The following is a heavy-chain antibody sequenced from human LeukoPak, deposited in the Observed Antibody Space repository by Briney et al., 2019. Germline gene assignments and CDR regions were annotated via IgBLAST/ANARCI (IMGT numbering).Heavy chain of an antibody. J-gene: IGHJ3*02. V-gene: IGHV5-51*01. CDR3: ARIWLRAFDI. Sequence: GESLKISCKGLGYSFSSYWNAWVRQMPGKGLEWMGIIYPDDSDTRYSPSFQGQVTISAGKSISTAYLQWSSLKASDTAMYYCARIWLRAFDIWGQGTMVTVSS. D-gene: IGHD3-16*01. CDR1: GYSFSSYW. CDR2: IYPDDSDT.